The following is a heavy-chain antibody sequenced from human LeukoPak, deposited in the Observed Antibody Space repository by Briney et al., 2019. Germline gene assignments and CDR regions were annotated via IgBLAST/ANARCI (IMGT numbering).Heavy chain of an antibody. D-gene: IGHD3-10*01. CDR3: AKDYINRYYDY. V-gene: IGHV3-30*18. CDR1: GFTFSRYG. CDR2: ISYDGSNK. Sequence: QAGGSLRLSCVASGFTFSRYGMHWVRQAPGKGLEWVALISYDGSNKYYADSVKGRFTISRDNSKNTLYLQMNSLRAEDTAVYYCAKDYINRYYDYWGQGTLVTVSS. J-gene: IGHJ4*02.